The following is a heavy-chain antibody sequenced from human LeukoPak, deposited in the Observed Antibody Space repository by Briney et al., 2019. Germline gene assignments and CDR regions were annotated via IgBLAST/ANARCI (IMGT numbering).Heavy chain of an antibody. CDR2: IYYSGST. Sequence: SETLSLTCTVSVGSISSSSYYGGWIRQPPGKGLEWLGSIYYSGSTYYNPSLKSRVTISVDTSKNQCSLKLSAWAPADRAVFYCERHRRGREITMIVADWGKGTLVTVSS. D-gene: IGHD3-22*01. J-gene: IGHJ4*02. CDR1: VGSISSSSYY. V-gene: IGHV4-39*01. CDR3: ERHRRGREITMIVAD.